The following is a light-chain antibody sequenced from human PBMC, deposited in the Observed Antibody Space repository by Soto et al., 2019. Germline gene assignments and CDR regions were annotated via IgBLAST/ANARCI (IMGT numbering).Light chain of an antibody. CDR2: DVT. CDR3: CSYAGTYTWV. V-gene: IGLV2-11*01. CDR1: SSDVGFYDY. Sequence: QSALTQPRSVSGSPGQSVTISCTGTSSDVGFYDYVSWHQQHPGKAPKLMIYDVTKRPSGVPDRFSGSKSGNTVSLTISGLQAEDEADYYCCSYAGTYTWVFGGGTKVTVL. J-gene: IGLJ3*02.